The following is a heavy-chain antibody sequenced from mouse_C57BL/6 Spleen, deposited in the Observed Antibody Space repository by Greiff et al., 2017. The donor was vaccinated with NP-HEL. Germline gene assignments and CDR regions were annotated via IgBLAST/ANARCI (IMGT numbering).Heavy chain of an antibody. V-gene: IGHV7-1*01. CDR3: ARDASEYGSSYGYFDV. D-gene: IGHD1-1*01. J-gene: IGHJ1*03. CDR2: SRNKASDYTT. CDR1: GFTFSDFY. Sequence: DVKLVESGGGLVQSGRSLRLSCATSGFTFSDFYMEWVRQAPGKGLEWIAASRNKASDYTTEYSASVKGRFIVSRDTSQSILYLQMNALSAEDTASYYCARDASEYGSSYGYFDVWGTGTTVTVSS.